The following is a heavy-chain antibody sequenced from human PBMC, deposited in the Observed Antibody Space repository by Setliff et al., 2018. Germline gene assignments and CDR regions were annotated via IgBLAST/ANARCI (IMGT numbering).Heavy chain of an antibody. J-gene: IGHJ4*02. V-gene: IGHV4-59*01. CDR3: ARGAYIGLDY. D-gene: IGHD4-4*01. CDR1: GGSISTYY. Sequence: PSETLSLTCTVSGGSISTYYWTWIRQPPGKAQEWIGYIYYSGTTNYSPSLKSRVXISXXXXXNXXXXXLNSVTAADTAVYYCARGAYIGLDYWGQGTLVTVSS. CDR2: IYYSGTT.